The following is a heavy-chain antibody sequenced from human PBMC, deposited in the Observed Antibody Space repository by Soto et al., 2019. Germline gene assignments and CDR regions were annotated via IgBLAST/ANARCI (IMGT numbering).Heavy chain of an antibody. CDR2: ISWDGGST. V-gene: IGHV3-43*01. D-gene: IGHD6-13*01. Sequence: GSLRLSCAASGFTFDDYTMHWVRQAPGKGLEWVSLISWDGGSTYYADSVKGRFTISRDNSKNSLYLQMNSLRTEDTALYYCAKDMGSSSTFYYYYGMDVWGQGTTVTVSS. J-gene: IGHJ6*02. CDR1: GFTFDDYT. CDR3: AKDMGSSSTFYYYYGMDV.